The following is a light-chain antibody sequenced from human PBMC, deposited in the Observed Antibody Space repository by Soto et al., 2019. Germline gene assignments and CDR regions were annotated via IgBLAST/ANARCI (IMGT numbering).Light chain of an antibody. CDR3: SSYAAGNNFYVV. V-gene: IGLV2-8*01. J-gene: IGLJ3*02. Sequence: QSALTQPPSASGSPGQSVTISCTGTSSDVGGYNYVSWYQQYPGRAPKLMIYEVTKRPSGVPDRFSGSKSGNTASLTVSALRAEDEADYYCSSYAAGNNFYVVFGGGTKLTVL. CDR1: SSDVGGYNY. CDR2: EVT.